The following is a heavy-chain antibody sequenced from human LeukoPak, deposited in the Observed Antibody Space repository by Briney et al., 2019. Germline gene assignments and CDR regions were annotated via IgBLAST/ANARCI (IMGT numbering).Heavy chain of an antibody. Sequence: SETLSLTCAVSGGSISNYFWSWIRQPPGKGLEWIGYIYYTGSTNYNPSLKSRVTISVGTSKNQFSLKLSSVTAADTAVYYCARPSRSISTAGAFDIWGQGTMVTVSS. D-gene: IGHD3-10*01. V-gene: IGHV4-59*01. CDR2: IYYTGST. J-gene: IGHJ3*02. CDR3: ARPSRSISTAGAFDI. CDR1: GGSISNYF.